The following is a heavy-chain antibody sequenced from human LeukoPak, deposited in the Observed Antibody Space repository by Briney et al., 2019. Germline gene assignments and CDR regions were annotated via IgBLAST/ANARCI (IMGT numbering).Heavy chain of an antibody. CDR3: ARDTYLNRNFDY. V-gene: IGHV3-21*01. J-gene: IGHJ4*02. D-gene: IGHD2/OR15-2a*01. CDR2: ISSSSSYI. Sequence: GGSLRLSCAASGFTFSSYSMNWVRQAPGKGLEWVSSISSSSSYIYYADSVKGRFTISRDNAKNSLYLQMNSLRAEDTAVYYCARDTYLNRNFDYWGQGTLVTVSS. CDR1: GFTFSSYS.